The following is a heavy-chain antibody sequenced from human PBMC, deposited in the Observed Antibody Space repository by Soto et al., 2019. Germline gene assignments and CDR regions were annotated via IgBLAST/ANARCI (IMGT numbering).Heavy chain of an antibody. CDR3: ARDYNLPKHDFWSVFYFDY. V-gene: IGHV3-48*01. D-gene: IGHD3-3*01. J-gene: IGHJ4*02. CDR2: ISSSSSTI. CDR1: GLTFSSDS. Sequence: PGGSLRLSCAASGLTFSSDSMNWVRQAPGKGLEWISYISSSSSTIHYADSVKGRFTISRDNARNSLYLQMNSLRAEDTAVYYCARDYNLPKHDFWSVFYFDYWGQGALVTVSS.